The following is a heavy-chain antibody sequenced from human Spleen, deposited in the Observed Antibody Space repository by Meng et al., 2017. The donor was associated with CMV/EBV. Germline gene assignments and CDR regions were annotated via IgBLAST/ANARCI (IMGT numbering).Heavy chain of an antibody. CDR1: NFSSYA. V-gene: IGHV1-69*04. D-gene: IGHD3-22*01. CDR3: ARGGGYDSSGYYYRWFDP. J-gene: IGHJ5*02. Sequence: NFSSYAINWVRQAPGEGLEWMGSIIPVIGVPTYARTFQGRVTLTADKSTSTAYMELSSLRSDDTAVYYCARGGGYDSSGYYYRWFDPWGQGTLVTVSS. CDR2: IIPVIGVP.